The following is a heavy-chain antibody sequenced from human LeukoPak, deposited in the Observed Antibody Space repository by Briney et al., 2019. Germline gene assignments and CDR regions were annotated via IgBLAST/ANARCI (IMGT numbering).Heavy chain of an antibody. D-gene: IGHD6-19*01. CDR3: ARHRTPQQWLAEFDQ. V-gene: IGHV5-51*01. Sequence: GESLKISCKGSGYSFTSYWIGWVRQMPGKGLEWMGIIYPGDSDTRYSPPFQGQVTISVDKSISTAYLQWSSLKASDTGMYYCARHRTPQQWLAEFDQWGQGTLVTVSS. CDR2: IYPGDSDT. J-gene: IGHJ4*02. CDR1: GYSFTSYW.